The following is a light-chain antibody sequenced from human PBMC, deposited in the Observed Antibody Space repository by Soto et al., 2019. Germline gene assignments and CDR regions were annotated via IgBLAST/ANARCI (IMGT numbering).Light chain of an antibody. V-gene: IGLV1-47*02. CDR1: SSNIGRNY. Sequence: QSVLPQTPSVSGTPGQTVTISCSGSSSNIGRNYVYWYQQLPGAAPKLLMYSLNIRPSGVPDRFSASTSGTSASLVISGLRSEDEADYHCATWDDDVSGVVFGGGTKVTVL. CDR3: ATWDDDVSGVV. J-gene: IGLJ2*01. CDR2: SLN.